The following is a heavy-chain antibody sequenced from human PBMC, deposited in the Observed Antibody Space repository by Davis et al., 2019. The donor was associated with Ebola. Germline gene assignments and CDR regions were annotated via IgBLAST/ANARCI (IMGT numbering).Heavy chain of an antibody. CDR2: IYPGDSDT. CDR3: ARRVDQQLVLDY. J-gene: IGHJ4*02. CDR1: GYSFTSYW. Sequence: PGGSLRLSCKGSGYSFTSYWIGWVRQMPGKGLEWMGIIYPGDSDTRYSPSFQGQVTISADKSISTAYLQWSSLKASDTAMYYCARRVDQQLVLDYWGQGTLVTVSS. D-gene: IGHD6-13*01. V-gene: IGHV5-51*01.